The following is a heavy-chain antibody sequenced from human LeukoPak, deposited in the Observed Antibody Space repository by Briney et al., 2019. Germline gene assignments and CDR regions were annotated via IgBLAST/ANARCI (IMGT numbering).Heavy chain of an antibody. Sequence: PSETLSLTCSVSGVSISIYYWSWIRQPPGKGLEWIGYIYYRGSTNYNPSLKRRVTISVDTSKNQFSLNLSSVTAADTAVYYCARYPSGVSLDYGGQGPLVPVSS. CDR2: IYYRGST. J-gene: IGHJ4*02. CDR1: GVSISIYY. D-gene: IGHD2-8*01. CDR3: ARYPSGVSLDY. V-gene: IGHV4-59*01.